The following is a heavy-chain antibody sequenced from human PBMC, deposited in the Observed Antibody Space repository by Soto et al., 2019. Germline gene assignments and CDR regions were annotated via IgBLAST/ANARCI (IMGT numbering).Heavy chain of an antibody. CDR2: IIPILGIA. V-gene: IGHV1-69*02. D-gene: IGHD2-2*01. CDR3: ARVLCSSTSCYPGGYYYYMDV. J-gene: IGHJ6*03. Sequence: QVQLVQSGAEVKKPGSSVKVSCKASGGTFSSYTISWVRQATGQGLEWMGRIIPILGIANYAQKFQGRVTITSDKSTSTAYMELSSLRSEDTAVYYCARVLCSSTSCYPGGYYYYMDVWGKGTTVTVSS. CDR1: GGTFSSYT.